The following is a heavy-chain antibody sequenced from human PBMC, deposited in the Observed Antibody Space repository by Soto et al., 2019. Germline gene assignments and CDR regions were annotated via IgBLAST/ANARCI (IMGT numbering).Heavy chain of an antibody. Sequence: SETLSLTCSVSTVPMRTYYWTWIRQSPGKGLEWIGQISHTGRTKYNPSLESRGTTSVDTSRKQFSLRLNYVTAADTALYYCARDDSTGLFDFWGQGTLVTVSS. CDR2: ISHTGRT. CDR3: ARDDSTGLFDF. D-gene: IGHD3-3*01. CDR1: TVPMRTYY. J-gene: IGHJ4*02. V-gene: IGHV4-59*01.